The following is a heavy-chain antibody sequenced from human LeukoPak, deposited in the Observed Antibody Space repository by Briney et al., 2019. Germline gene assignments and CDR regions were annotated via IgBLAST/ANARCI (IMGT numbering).Heavy chain of an antibody. CDR1: GYTFSSYA. CDR2: INAGNGDT. Sequence: RASVKVSCTASGYTFSSYAMHWVRQAPGQRLEWMGWINAGNGDTKNSQKFQDRITFTSDTSASTAYMELSSLRSEDTAVYYCAIHCSGGSCSRSYYFDYWGQGTLVTVSS. CDR3: AIHCSGGSCSRSYYFDY. D-gene: IGHD2-15*01. V-gene: IGHV1-3*01. J-gene: IGHJ4*02.